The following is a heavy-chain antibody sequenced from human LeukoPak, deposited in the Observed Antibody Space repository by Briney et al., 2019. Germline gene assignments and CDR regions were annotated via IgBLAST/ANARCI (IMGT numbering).Heavy chain of an antibody. D-gene: IGHD5-18*01. J-gene: IGHJ3*02. Sequence: GESLKISCKGSGYSFTSYWIGWVRQMPGKGLEWMGIIYPGDSDTRYSPSFQGQVTISADKSISTAYLQWSSLKASDTAMYYCARHISPHGGYGPDILAFDIWGQGTMVTVSS. CDR1: GYSFTSYW. V-gene: IGHV5-51*01. CDR3: ARHISPHGGYGPDILAFDI. CDR2: IYPGDSDT.